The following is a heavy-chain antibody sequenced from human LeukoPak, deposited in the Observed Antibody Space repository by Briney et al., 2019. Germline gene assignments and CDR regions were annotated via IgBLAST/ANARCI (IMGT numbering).Heavy chain of an antibody. CDR3: ARERFLEWTKAFDI. D-gene: IGHD3-3*01. J-gene: IGHJ3*02. CDR2: IYYSGST. V-gene: IGHV4-59*01. CDR1: GGSISSYY. Sequence: SETLSLTCTVSGGSISSYYWSWIRQPPGKGLEWIGYIYYSGSTNYNPSLKSRVTISVDTSKNQFSLKLSSVTAADTAVYYCARERFLEWTKAFDIWGQGTMVTVSS.